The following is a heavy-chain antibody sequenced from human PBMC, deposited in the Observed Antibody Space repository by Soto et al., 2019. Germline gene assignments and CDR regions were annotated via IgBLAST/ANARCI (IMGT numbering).Heavy chain of an antibody. J-gene: IGHJ4*02. CDR3: ARAPKGLVAPTDY. CDR2: IYYSGST. CDR1: GGSISSYY. V-gene: IGHV4-59*01. D-gene: IGHD5-12*01. Sequence: SETLSLTCTVSGGSISSYYWSWIRQPPGKGLEWIGYIYYSGSTNYNPSLKSRVTISVDTSKNQFSLKLSSVTAADTAVYYCARAPKGLVAPTDYWGQGILVTVSS.